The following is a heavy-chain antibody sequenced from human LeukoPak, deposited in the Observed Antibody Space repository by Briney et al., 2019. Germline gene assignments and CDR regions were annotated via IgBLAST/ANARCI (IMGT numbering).Heavy chain of an antibody. Sequence: SETLSLTCAVYGGSFSGYYWSWIRQPPGKGLEWIGEINHSGSTNYNPSLKSRVTISVDTSKNQFSLKLSSVTAADTAVYYCARAWVGSTAAGCWDYWGQGTLVTVSS. CDR2: INHSGST. CDR1: GGSFSGYY. V-gene: IGHV4-34*01. J-gene: IGHJ4*02. D-gene: IGHD2-2*01. CDR3: ARAWVGSTAAGCWDY.